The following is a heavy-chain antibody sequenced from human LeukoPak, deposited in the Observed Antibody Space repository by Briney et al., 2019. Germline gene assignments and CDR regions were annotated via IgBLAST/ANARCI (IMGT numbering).Heavy chain of an antibody. V-gene: IGHV4-38-2*01. D-gene: IGHD2-2*01. Sequence: SETLSLTCAVSGYSISSGYYWGWIRQPPGKGLEWIGSIYHSGSTYYNPSLKSRVTISVDTSKNQFSLKLSSVTAADTAVYYCARLEGYCSSTSCLGAFDIWGQGTMVTVSS. CDR3: ARLEGYCSSTSCLGAFDI. CDR1: GYSISSGYY. J-gene: IGHJ3*02. CDR2: IYHSGST.